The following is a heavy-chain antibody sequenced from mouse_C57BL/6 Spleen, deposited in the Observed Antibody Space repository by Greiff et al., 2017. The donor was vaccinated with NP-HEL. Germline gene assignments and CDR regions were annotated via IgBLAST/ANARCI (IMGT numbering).Heavy chain of an antibody. CDR2: IYPSDSET. Sequence: VQLQQSGAELVRPGSSVKLSCKASGYTFTSYWLDWVKQRPGQGLEWIGNIYPSDSETHYNQKFKDKATLTVDKSSSTAYMQLSSLTSEDSAVYYCARRAAYYSNPVGYFDYWGQGTTLTVSS. CDR1: GYTFTSYW. D-gene: IGHD2-5*01. V-gene: IGHV1-61*01. J-gene: IGHJ2*01. CDR3: ARRAAYYSNPVGYFDY.